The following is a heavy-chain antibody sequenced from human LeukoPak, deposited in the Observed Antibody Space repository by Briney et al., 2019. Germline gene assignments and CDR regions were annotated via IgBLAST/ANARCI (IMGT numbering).Heavy chain of an antibody. CDR2: ISAYNGNT. Sequence: GASVKVSCKASGYTFTSYGISWVRQAPGQGLEWMGWISAYNGNTNYAQKLQGRVTMTTDTSTSTAYMELRSLRSDDTAVYYCARGGYYDFWSGYNPPDYWGQGTLVTVSS. J-gene: IGHJ4*02. CDR3: ARGGYYDFWSGYNPPDY. D-gene: IGHD3-3*01. CDR1: GYTFTSYG. V-gene: IGHV1-18*01.